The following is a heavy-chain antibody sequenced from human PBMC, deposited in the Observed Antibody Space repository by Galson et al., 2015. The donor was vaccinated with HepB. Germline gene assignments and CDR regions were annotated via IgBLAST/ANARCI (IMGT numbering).Heavy chain of an antibody. CDR2: INHSGST. CDR1: GGSFSGYY. CDR3: ASTKRYDSSGYYYPPGLHWYFDL. Sequence: LSLTCAVYGGSFSGYYWSWIRQPPGKGLEWIGEINHSGSTNYNPSLKSRVTISVDTSKNQFSLKLSSVTAADTAVYYCASTKRYDSSGYYYPPGLHWYFDLWGRGTLVTVSS. V-gene: IGHV4-34*01. D-gene: IGHD3-22*01. J-gene: IGHJ2*01.